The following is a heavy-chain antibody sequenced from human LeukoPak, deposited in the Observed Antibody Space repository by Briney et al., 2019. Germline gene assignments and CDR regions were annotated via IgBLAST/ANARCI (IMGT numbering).Heavy chain of an antibody. Sequence: GGSLRLSCAASGFTVSGSAMHWVRQASEKGLEWVGRIKSKADNYATAYAASVKGRFTISRDDSKNTVYLQMNSLKTEDTAVYYCTRLLGYCGTTSCYFDHWGQGALVTVSS. CDR3: TRLLGYCGTTSCYFDH. J-gene: IGHJ4*02. V-gene: IGHV3-73*01. CDR1: GFTVSGSA. CDR2: IKSKADNYAT. D-gene: IGHD2-2*01.